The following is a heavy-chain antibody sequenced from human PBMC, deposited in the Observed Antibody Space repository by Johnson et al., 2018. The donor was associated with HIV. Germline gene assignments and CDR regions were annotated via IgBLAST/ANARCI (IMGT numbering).Heavy chain of an antibody. CDR1: GFTFSNAW. J-gene: IGHJ3*02. CDR2: IKQDGSEK. CDR3: AKMSRGRQDAFDI. D-gene: IGHD3-16*01. Sequence: EVQLVESGGGLVKPGGSLRLSCAASGFTFSNAWMSWVRQAPGKGLEWVANIKQDGSEKYYVDSVKGRFNISRDNAKNSLFLQMNSLRAEDTAVYYCAKMSRGRQDAFDIWGQGAMVSVSA. V-gene: IGHV3-7*01.